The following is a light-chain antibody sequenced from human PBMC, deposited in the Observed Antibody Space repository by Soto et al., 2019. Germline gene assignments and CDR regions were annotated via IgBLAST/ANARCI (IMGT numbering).Light chain of an antibody. CDR1: QSISSN. CDR3: QQYNNWPPYT. Sequence: EIVMTQSPATLSLSPGERATLSCRVSQSISSNLAWYQQKPGQAPRLLIYGASTRATGIPARFSGSGSGTDFTLTISSLQSEDFALYYCQQYNNWPPYTFGQGTKLEIK. J-gene: IGKJ2*01. CDR2: GAS. V-gene: IGKV3-15*01.